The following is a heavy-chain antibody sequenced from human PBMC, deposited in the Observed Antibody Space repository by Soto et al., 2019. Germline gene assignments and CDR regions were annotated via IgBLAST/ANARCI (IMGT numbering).Heavy chain of an antibody. CDR1: GYTFTSYA. V-gene: IGHV1-3*01. J-gene: IGHJ4*02. CDR3: ATARQDFWSGYYGYFDY. CDR2: INAGNGNT. D-gene: IGHD3-3*01. Sequence: QVQVVQSGAEVKKPGASVKVSCKASGYTFTSYAMHWVRQAPGQRLEWMGWINAGNGNTKYSQKFQGRVTITRDTSASTAYMELSSLRSEDTAVYYCATARQDFWSGYYGYFDYWGQGTLVTVSS.